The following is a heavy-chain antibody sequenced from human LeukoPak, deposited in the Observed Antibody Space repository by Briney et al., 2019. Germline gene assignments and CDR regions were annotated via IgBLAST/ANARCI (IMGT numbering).Heavy chain of an antibody. D-gene: IGHD4-23*01. Sequence: GGSLRLSCTASGFSISTNAMHWVRQAPGRGLEWVAGIRYDGNNENYADSVKGRFTISRDNSRDTLYLQMNSLRGDDTAVYYCTKGDDYGANTRLPKYNWFDPWGQGTLVTVSS. J-gene: IGHJ5*02. CDR2: IRYDGNNE. CDR3: TKGDDYGANTRLPKYNWFDP. CDR1: GFSISTNA. V-gene: IGHV3-30*02.